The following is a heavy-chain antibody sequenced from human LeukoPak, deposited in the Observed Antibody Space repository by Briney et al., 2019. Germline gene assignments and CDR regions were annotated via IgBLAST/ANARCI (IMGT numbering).Heavy chain of an antibody. CDR3: TRAPYGGNSLATY. J-gene: IGHJ4*02. D-gene: IGHD4-23*01. Sequence: GGSLRLSCTASGFTFGDYAMSWVRQAPGKGLEWVGFIRSKAYGATTEYAASVKGRFTISRDDSKSIAYLQMNSLKAEDTAVYYCTRAPYGGNSLATYWGQGTLVTVSS. CDR1: GFTFGDYA. V-gene: IGHV3-49*04. CDR2: IRSKAYGATT.